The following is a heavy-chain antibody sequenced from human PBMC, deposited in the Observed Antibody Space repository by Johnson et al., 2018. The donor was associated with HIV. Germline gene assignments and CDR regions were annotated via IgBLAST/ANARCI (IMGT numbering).Heavy chain of an antibody. CDR3: ASEGTTYNNFWSQLLALDI. CDR1: GFTFSSYA. D-gene: IGHD3-3*01. CDR2: ISYDGINK. J-gene: IGHJ3*02. Sequence: QVQLVESGGGVVQSGRSLRLSCAASGFTFSSYAMHWVRQAPGKGLEWVAVISYDGINKYYADSVKGRITISSDNSNNTLYLQMNSLRVEDTAVYYCASEGTTYNNFWSQLLALDIWGQGTMVTVSS. V-gene: IGHV3-30-3*01.